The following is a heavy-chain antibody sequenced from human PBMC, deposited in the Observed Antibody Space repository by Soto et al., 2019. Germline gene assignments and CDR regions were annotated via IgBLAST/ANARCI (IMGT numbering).Heavy chain of an antibody. V-gene: IGHV3-66*01. Sequence: PGGSLRLSCAASGFTVSSNYMSWVRQAPGKGLEWVSVIYSGGSTYYADSVKGRFTISRDNSKNTLYLQMNSLRAEDTAVYYCARAVQDVWYRLYYYYMDIWGKGTTVTVSS. CDR2: IYSGGST. J-gene: IGHJ6*03. D-gene: IGHD1-1*01. CDR3: ARAVQDVWYRLYYYYMDI. CDR1: GFTVSSNY.